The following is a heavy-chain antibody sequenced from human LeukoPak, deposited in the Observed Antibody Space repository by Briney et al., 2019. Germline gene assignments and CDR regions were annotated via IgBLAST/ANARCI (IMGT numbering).Heavy chain of an antibody. CDR2: IKQDGSEK. CDR3: ARGKGGCSSTSCYEGYGAFDI. V-gene: IGHV3-7*03. J-gene: IGHJ3*02. Sequence: PGGSLRLSCAAYGFTFSSYWMSWVRQAPGKGLEWVANIKQDGSEKYYVDSVKVRFTISRDNAKNSLYLQMNSLRAEDTAVYYCARGKGGCSSTSCYEGYGAFDIWGQGTMVTVSS. D-gene: IGHD2-2*01. CDR1: GFTFSSYW.